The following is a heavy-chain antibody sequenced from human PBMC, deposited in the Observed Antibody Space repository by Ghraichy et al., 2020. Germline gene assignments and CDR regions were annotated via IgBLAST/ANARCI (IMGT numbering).Heavy chain of an antibody. CDR2: ISGSGGST. CDR3: AKYKDFWSGYYDYYGMDV. D-gene: IGHD3-3*02. Sequence: GGSLRLSCAASGFTFSSYAMSWVRQAPGKGLEWVSAISGSGGSTYYADSVKGRFTISRDNSKNTLYLQMNSLRAEDTAVYYCAKYKDFWSGYYDYYGMDVWGQGTTVTVSS. V-gene: IGHV3-23*01. CDR1: GFTFSSYA. J-gene: IGHJ6*02.